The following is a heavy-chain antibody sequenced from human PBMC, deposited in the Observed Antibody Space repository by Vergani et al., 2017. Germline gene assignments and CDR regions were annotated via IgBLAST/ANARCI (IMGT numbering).Heavy chain of an antibody. CDR1: GGSLSGFY. CDR3: ARAIVGRIPPDNFDN. CDR2: VKDSGYF. V-gene: IGHV4-59*01. Sequence: QVQLQESGPGLVRPSETLSLTCTVSGGSLSGFYWNWIRQTPGEGLEWIGYVKDSGYFNYNPSLKTRVSMSSDTSNNQFSRMLSSVTVADTAVYYCARAIVGRIPPDNFDNWGQGSLVTVSS. D-gene: IGHD1-14*01. J-gene: IGHJ4*02.